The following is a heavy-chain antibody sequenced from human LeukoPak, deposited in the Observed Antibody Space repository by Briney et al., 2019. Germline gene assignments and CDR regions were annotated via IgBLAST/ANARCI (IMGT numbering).Heavy chain of an antibody. V-gene: IGHV3-53*01. CDR1: GFTVSSNY. Sequence: PGGSLRLSCAASGFTVSSNYMSWVRQAPGKGLEWVSVVYSGGSTYYADSVKGRFTISRDNSKNTLYLQMNSLRAEDTAVYYCARSYIWPGLFDYWGQGTLVTVSS. CDR3: ARSYIWPGLFDY. J-gene: IGHJ4*02. D-gene: IGHD3-9*01. CDR2: VYSGGST.